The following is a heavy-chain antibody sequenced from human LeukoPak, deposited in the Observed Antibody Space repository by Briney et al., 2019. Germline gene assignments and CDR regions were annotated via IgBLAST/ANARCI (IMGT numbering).Heavy chain of an antibody. CDR3: ARDDFSNKNYQLDY. CDR1: GYTFTSYY. CDR2: INPSGGST. Sequence: ASVKVSRKASGYTFTSYYMHWVRQAPGQGLEWMGIINPSGGSTSYAQKFQGRVTMTRDTSSSTAYMELSRLTYDDTAVYYCARDDFSNKNYQLDYWGQGTRVTVSS. D-gene: IGHD3-3*01. V-gene: IGHV1-46*01. J-gene: IGHJ4*02.